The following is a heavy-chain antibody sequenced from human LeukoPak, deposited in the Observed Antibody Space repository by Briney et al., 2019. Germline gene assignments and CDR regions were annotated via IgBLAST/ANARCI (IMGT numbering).Heavy chain of an antibody. D-gene: IGHD3-9*01. CDR2: ISSSSSYI. J-gene: IGHJ4*02. CDR1: GFTFSSYS. V-gene: IGHV3-21*01. Sequence: PGGSLRLSCAASGFTFSSYSMNWVRQAPGKRLEWVSSISSSSSYIYYADSVKGRFTISRDNAKNSLYLQMNSLRAEDTAVYYCARDRRYFDWVFDYWGQGTLVTVSS. CDR3: ARDRRYFDWVFDY.